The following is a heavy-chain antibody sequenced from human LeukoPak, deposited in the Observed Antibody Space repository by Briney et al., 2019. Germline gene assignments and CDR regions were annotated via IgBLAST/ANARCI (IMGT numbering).Heavy chain of an antibody. D-gene: IGHD4-17*01. J-gene: IGHJ4*02. CDR3: AREIHYGEPDY. V-gene: IGHV3-53*01. CDR2: IYSGGST. Sequence: GSLRLSFAASGFPVSSNYMSWVRQAPGKGLEWVSVIYSGGSTYYADSVKGRFTISRDNSKNTLYLQINSLRIEDTAAYYCAREIHYGEPDYWGQGTLVTVSS. CDR1: GFPVSSNY.